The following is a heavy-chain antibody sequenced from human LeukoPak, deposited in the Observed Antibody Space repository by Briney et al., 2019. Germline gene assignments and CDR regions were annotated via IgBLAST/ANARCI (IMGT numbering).Heavy chain of an antibody. D-gene: IGHD2-2*01. J-gene: IGHJ5*02. CDR1: GGSISSGDYY. CDR2: IYYSGST. Sequence: SETLSITYTVSGGSISSGDYYWSWIRQPPGKGLEWIGYIYYSGSTYYNPSLKSRVTISVDTSKNQFSLKLSSVTAADTAVYYCARGPHEGYCSSTSCQNWFDPWGQGTLVTVSS. CDR3: ARGPHEGYCSSTSCQNWFDP. V-gene: IGHV4-30-4*01.